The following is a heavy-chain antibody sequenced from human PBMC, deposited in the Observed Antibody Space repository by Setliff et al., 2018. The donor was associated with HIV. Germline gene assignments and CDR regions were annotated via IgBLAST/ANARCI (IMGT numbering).Heavy chain of an antibody. J-gene: IGHJ5*02. D-gene: IGHD3-3*01. Sequence: SETLSLTCTVSGGSISSGGYYWSWIRQHPGKGLEWIGYIHYTGSTYYNPSLKSRVSISVDTSKNQFSLKLSSVTAADTAVYYCAPYNTRSGYYSMGWFDPWGQGTLVTVSS. V-gene: IGHV4-31*03. CDR2: IHYTGST. CDR3: APYNTRSGYYSMGWFDP. CDR1: GGSISSGGYY.